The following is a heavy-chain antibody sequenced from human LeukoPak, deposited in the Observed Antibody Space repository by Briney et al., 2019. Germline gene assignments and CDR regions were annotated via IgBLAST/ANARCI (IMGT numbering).Heavy chain of an antibody. J-gene: IGHJ4*02. CDR1: GFTVSSNY. D-gene: IGHD3-3*01. V-gene: IGHV3-11*01. CDR2: ISSSGSTI. Sequence: GGSLRLSCAASGFTVSSNYMSWVRQAPGKGLEWVSYISSSGSTIYYADSVKGRFTISRDNAKNSLYLQMNSLRAEDTAVYYCARVSTIFGVVQGYYFDYWGQGTLVTVSS. CDR3: ARVSTIFGVVQGYYFDY.